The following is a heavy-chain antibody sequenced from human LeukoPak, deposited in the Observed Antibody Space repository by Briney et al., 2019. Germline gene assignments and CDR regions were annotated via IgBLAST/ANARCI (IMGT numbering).Heavy chain of an antibody. V-gene: IGHV3-21*01. CDR2: ITSSSSYR. D-gene: IGHD5-12*01. J-gene: IGHJ3*02. CDR3: ARDPGPTRGLRDAFDI. CDR1: GFTFSSYS. Sequence: GGSLRLSCAASGFTFSSYSMNWVRQAPGKGLEWVSSITSSSSYRYYADSVKGRFTISRDNAKNSLYLQMNSLRAEDTAVYYCARDPGPTRGLRDAFDIWGQGTMVTVSS.